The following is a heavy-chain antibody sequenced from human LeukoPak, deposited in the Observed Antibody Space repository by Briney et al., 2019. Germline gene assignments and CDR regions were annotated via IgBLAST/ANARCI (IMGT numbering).Heavy chain of an antibody. D-gene: IGHD2-2*01. V-gene: IGHV4-38-2*02. CDR2: IYHSGST. Sequence: SETLSLTCTVSGYSISSGYYWGWIRQPPGKGLEWIGSIYHSGSTYYNPSLKSRVTISVDTSKNQFSLKLSSVTAADTAVYYCARDRDIVVVPAGFDYWGQGTLVTVSS. J-gene: IGHJ4*02. CDR1: GYSISSGYY. CDR3: ARDRDIVVVPAGFDY.